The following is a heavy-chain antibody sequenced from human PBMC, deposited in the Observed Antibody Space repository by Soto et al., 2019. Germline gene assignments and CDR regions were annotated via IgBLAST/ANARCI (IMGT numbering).Heavy chain of an antibody. V-gene: IGHV3-23*01. CDR1: GFTFSSYA. CDR3: AKEGYDSSGYYRPPSPSDY. J-gene: IGHJ4*02. D-gene: IGHD3-22*01. Sequence: EVQLLESGGGLVQPGGSLRLSCAASGFTFSSYAMSWVRQAPGKGLEWVSAISGSGGSTYYADSVKGRFTISRDNSKITLYLQMNSLRAEDTAVYYCAKEGYDSSGYYRPPSPSDYWGQGTLVTVSS. CDR2: ISGSGGST.